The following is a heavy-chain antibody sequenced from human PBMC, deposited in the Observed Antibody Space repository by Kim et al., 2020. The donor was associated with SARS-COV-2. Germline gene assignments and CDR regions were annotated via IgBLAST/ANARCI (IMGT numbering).Heavy chain of an antibody. Sequence: SVKVSCKASGGTFSSYAIGWVRQAPGQGLEWMGGIIPIFGTANYAQKFQGRVTITGDKSTSTAYMELSSLRSEDTAVYYCARERVGYCSSTSCGDYWGQGTLVTVSS. CDR3: ARERVGYCSSTSCGDY. CDR2: IIPIFGTA. J-gene: IGHJ4*02. CDR1: GGTFSSYA. D-gene: IGHD2-2*01. V-gene: IGHV1-69*06.